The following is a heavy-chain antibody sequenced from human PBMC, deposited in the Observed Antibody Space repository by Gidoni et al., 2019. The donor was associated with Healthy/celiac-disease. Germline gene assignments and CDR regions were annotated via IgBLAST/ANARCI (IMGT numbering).Heavy chain of an antibody. J-gene: IGHJ4*02. V-gene: IGHV3-11*06. D-gene: IGHD3-10*01. CDR1: GFTFSDYD. Sequence: QVQLVESGGGLVKPGGSLRRYCAASGFTFSDYDMSWIRQAPGKGLEWVSYISSSSSYTNYADSVKGRFTISRDNAKNSLYLQMNSLRAEDTAVYYCARDQAYGSGSYYSYWGQGTLGTGAS. CDR3: ARDQAYGSGSYYSY. CDR2: ISSSSSYT.